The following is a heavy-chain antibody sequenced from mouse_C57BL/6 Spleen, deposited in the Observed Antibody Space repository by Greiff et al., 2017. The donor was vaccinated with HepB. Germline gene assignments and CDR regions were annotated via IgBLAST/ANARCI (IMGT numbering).Heavy chain of an antibody. CDR2: ISSGSSTI. Sequence: EVQVVESGGGLVKPGGSLKLSCGASGFTFSDDGRYWVRQVPEKGLEWVAYISSGSSTIYYADTVKGRFTISRDNAKNTLFLQMTSLRSEDTAMYYCSTGTKFAYWGQGTLVTVSA. J-gene: IGHJ3*01. V-gene: IGHV5-17*01. CDR3: STGTKFAY. D-gene: IGHD4-1*01. CDR1: GFTFSDDG.